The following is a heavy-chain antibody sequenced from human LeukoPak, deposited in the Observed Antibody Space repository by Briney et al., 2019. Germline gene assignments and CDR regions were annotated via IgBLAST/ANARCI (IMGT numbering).Heavy chain of an antibody. CDR2: IRRKANDGST. V-gene: IGHV3-49*04. CDR3: TRADGDYDHHFFDY. CDR1: GFNFGDYG. J-gene: IGHJ4*02. D-gene: IGHD4-17*01. Sequence: QAGGSLRLSCTGVGFNFGDYGLSWVRQAPGKGLEWIGLIRRKANDGSTEYAASVKGRFTISRDDSKAIAYLQMNGLQTEDTALYYCTRADGDYDHHFFDYWGQGTQVIVSS.